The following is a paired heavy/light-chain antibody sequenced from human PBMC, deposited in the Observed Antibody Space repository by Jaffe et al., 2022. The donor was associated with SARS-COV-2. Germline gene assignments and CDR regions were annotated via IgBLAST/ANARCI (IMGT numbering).Light chain of an antibody. CDR1: SSNIGAGFD. Sequence: QSVLTQPPSVSGAPGQRVTISCTGSSSNIGAGFDVHWYQQLPRTAPKLLIYVNSNRPSGVPDRFSGSKSGTSASLAITGLQAEDEADYYCQSYDSSLSGSVVFGGGTKLTVL. CDR3: QSYDSSLSGSVV. CDR2: VNS. V-gene: IGLV1-40*01. J-gene: IGLJ3*02.
Heavy chain of an antibody. CDR2: ISGSGGVT. D-gene: IGHD2-21*02. Sequence: EVQLLESGGGLVQPGGSLRLSCAASGFTFSSYVMTWVRQAPGKGLEWVSGISGSGGVTYYADSVKGRFTIARDNAKNTLYLQMNSLRDEDTAVFYCAKDEPPYCAGDCYQDSWGQGTLVTVSS. CDR3: AKDEPPYCAGDCYQDS. V-gene: IGHV3-23*01. J-gene: IGHJ4*02. CDR1: GFTFSSYV.